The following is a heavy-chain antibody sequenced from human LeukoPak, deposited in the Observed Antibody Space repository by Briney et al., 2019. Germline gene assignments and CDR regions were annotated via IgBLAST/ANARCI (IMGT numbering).Heavy chain of an antibody. CDR2: INHDGRET. D-gene: IGHD1-26*01. CDR1: GFTFSDYW. J-gene: IGHJ4*02. V-gene: IGHV3-7*03. CDR3: ARAGGPGTVDY. Sequence: GGSLRLSCEASGFTFSDYWMSWVRQAPGKGLDWVANINHDGRETYYVDSVKGRFTISRDNAKNSLFLQMNSLRVEDTAVYYCARAGGPGTVDYWGQGTLLTVSS.